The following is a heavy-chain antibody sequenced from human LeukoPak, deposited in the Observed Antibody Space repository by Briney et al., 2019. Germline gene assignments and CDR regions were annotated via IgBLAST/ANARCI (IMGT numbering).Heavy chain of an antibody. D-gene: IGHD2-15*01. V-gene: IGHV4-59*08. CDR1: GGSITNYY. CDR3: ARNPLTRILTFDP. J-gene: IGHJ5*02. CDR2: VYSSGST. Sequence: SETLSLTCTVSGGSITNYYWSWIRQPPGKELEWIGYVYSSGSTNYNPSLKSRVTISVDTSQNQVSLNLNSVTAADTAVYYCARNPLTRILTFDPWGQGTLVTVSS.